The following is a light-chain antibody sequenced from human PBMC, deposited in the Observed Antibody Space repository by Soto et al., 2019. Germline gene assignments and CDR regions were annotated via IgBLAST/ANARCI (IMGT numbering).Light chain of an antibody. Sequence: DIQMTQSPSTLSASVGDRVTITCRASQGISAWLAWYQQKPGKAPKLLIFDASTLESGVPSRFSGSGSGTELTLTISSLQPDDFATYYCQQYKSYSPWTFGQGTKVEIK. CDR2: DAS. CDR1: QGISAW. V-gene: IGKV1-5*01. J-gene: IGKJ1*01. CDR3: QQYKSYSPWT.